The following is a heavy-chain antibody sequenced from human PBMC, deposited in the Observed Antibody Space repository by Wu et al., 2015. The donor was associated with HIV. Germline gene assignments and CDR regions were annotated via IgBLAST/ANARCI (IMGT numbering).Heavy chain of an antibody. V-gene: IGHV1-2*02. D-gene: IGHD6-13*01. CDR2: INPNSGGT. CDR3: ASPQGLAAAGTNGRAFDI. CDR1: GYSFIGYY. Sequence: QVQLVQSGAEVKKPGASVKVSCKTSGYSFIGYYIHWVRQAPGQGLEWVGYINPNSGGTNYAQKFRGRVTMTRDTSISTAYMELSRLKSDDTAVYYCASPQGLAAAGTNGRAFDIWGQGTMVTVSS. J-gene: IGHJ3*02.